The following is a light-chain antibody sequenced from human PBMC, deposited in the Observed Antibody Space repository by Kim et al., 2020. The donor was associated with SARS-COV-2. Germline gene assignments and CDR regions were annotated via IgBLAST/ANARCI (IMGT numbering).Light chain of an antibody. J-gene: IGKJ4*01. CDR3: QQYGSSLALT. CDR2: AAS. CDR1: QSVNSNY. Sequence: DIVLTQSPGTLSLSPGERATLSCRASQSVNSNYLAWYQQKPGQAPRLLIYAASSRATGIPDRFSGSGSGTDFTLTISRLEPEDFALFYWQQYGSSLALTFGGGTKVDIK. V-gene: IGKV3-20*01.